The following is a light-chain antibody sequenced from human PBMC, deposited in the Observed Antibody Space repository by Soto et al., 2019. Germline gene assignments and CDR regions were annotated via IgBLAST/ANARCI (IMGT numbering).Light chain of an antibody. V-gene: IGKV3-20*01. CDR2: DVS. CDR3: HHYGISHT. CDR1: QSVSNSY. Sequence: EIVLTQSPGTLSLSPGERATLSCRSSQSVSNSYLAWYQQKPGQAPRLLIYDVSSRATGIPDRFSGSGSGTDFTITISRLESEDFAVYYGHHYGISHTFGQGTKVDIK. J-gene: IGKJ1*01.